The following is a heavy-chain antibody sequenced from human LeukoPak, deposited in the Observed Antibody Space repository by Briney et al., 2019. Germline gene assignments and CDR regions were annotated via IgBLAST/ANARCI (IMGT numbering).Heavy chain of an antibody. CDR1: GFTFSNYA. CDR2: ISGNGVST. J-gene: IGHJ4*02. Sequence: PGGSLRLSCAGSGFTFSNYAMSWVRQAPGKGLERVSAISGNGVSTYYTDSVKGRFTISRDNSKNTLLLQMDSLRAEDTAVYYCAKVRFYFDYWGQGALVTVSS. V-gene: IGHV3-23*01. CDR3: AKVRFYFDY.